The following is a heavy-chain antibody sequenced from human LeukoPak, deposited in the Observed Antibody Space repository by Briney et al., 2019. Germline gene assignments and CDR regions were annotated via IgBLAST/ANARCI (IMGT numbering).Heavy chain of an antibody. CDR1: GFRFTSYG. CDR2: ISGYNGNT. Sequence: ASVKVSCKASGFRFTSYGFTWVRQAPGQGLEWMGWISGYNGNTNYAQNLQGGVTMTTDTSTTTVYMELRSLRPDDTAIYFCARGGASGPDGLDVRGQGTTVIVSS. CDR3: ARGGASGPDGLDV. J-gene: IGHJ6*02. V-gene: IGHV1-18*01. D-gene: IGHD6-25*01.